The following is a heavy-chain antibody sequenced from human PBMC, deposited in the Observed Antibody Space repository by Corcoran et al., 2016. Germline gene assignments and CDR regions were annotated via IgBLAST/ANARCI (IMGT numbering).Heavy chain of an antibody. CDR2: ISSSSSTI. CDR1: GFNFSSYS. CDR3: ARDVGVSTAVAFFDY. Sequence: EVQLVESGGGLVQPGGSLRLYCEAAGFNFSSYSRNWVRQAPGKGLEWVSYISSSSSTIYYADSVKGRFTISRDNAKNSLYLQMNSLRDEDTAVYYCARDVGVSTAVAFFDYWGQGTLVTVSS. J-gene: IGHJ4*02. D-gene: IGHD2-15*01. V-gene: IGHV3-48*02.